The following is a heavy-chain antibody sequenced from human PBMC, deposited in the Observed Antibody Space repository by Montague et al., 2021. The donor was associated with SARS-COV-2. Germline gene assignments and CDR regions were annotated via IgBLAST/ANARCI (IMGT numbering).Heavy chain of an antibody. CDR1: GDSVSSHSAT. D-gene: IGHD6-13*01. V-gene: IGHV6-1*01. CDR3: VRGIEAAGSYDY. J-gene: IGHJ4*02. CDR2: TYYSSMCKI. Sequence: CAISGDSVSSHSATWNWIRQSPSRGLEWLGRTYYSSMCKIDYARSVQSRIAINPYTSKNQFSLQLISVTPEDTALYYCVRGIEAAGSYDYWGQGTLVTVSS.